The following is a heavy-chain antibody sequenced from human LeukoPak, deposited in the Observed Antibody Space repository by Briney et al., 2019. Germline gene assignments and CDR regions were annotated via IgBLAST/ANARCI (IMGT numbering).Heavy chain of an antibody. CDR1: DYTFTSYG. CDR3: ARDGQQWLVLAWDYYGMDV. V-gene: IGHV1-18*01. D-gene: IGHD6-19*01. Sequence: VAAVRVSCKASDYTFTSYGISWVRQAPGQGLEWMGWISAYNGNTNYAQKLQGRVTMTTDTSTSTAYMELRSLRSDDTAVYYCARDGQQWLVLAWDYYGMDVWGQGTTVTVSS. J-gene: IGHJ6*02. CDR2: ISAYNGNT.